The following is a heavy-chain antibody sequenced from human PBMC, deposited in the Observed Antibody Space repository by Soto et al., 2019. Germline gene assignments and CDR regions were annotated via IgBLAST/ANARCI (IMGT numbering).Heavy chain of an antibody. J-gene: IGHJ6*02. D-gene: IGHD2-21*01. CDR3: VMSDGPYFYSVIDV. CDR1: GGPFSSQA. CDR2: IIPLLGST. Sequence: QVQVEQSGAEVKKPGSSLKVSCKTSGGPFSSQAFNWVRQARGHGLEWMGGIIPLLGSTTYAQKFQDRVTFTADESTRTGHMELRRLRSQDTATYLCVMSDGPYFYSVIDVCGRGTTVTVSS. V-gene: IGHV1-69*01.